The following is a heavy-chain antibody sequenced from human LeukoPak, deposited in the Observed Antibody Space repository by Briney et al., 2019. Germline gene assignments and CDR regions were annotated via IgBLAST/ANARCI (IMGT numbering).Heavy chain of an antibody. CDR3: ARDYYDSGSSAL. V-gene: IGHV4-34*01. CDR1: GGSFSGYY. Sequence: PSETLSLTCAVYGGSFSGYYWSWIRQPPGKGLEWIGEINHSGSTNYNPSLKSRVTISVDTSKNQFSLKVTSVTAADTAVYYCARDYYDSGSSALWGQGTLVTVSS. J-gene: IGHJ4*02. D-gene: IGHD3-10*01. CDR2: INHSGST.